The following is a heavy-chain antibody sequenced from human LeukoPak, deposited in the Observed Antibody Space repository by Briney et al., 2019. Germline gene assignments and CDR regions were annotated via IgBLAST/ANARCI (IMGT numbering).Heavy chain of an antibody. Sequence: SGILSLTCAVSGGSISSSNWWSWVRQPPGKGLEWIGEIYHSGSTNYNPSLKSRVTISVDKSKNQFSVKLSSVTAADTAVYYCARDTAAAGPFDDWGQGTLVTVSS. CDR2: IYHSGST. CDR3: ARDTAAAGPFDD. D-gene: IGHD6-13*01. V-gene: IGHV4-4*02. J-gene: IGHJ4*02. CDR1: GGSISSSNW.